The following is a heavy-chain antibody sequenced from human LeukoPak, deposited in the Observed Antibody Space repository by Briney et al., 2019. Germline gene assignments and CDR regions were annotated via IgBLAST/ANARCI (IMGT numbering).Heavy chain of an antibody. V-gene: IGHV3-15*01. CDR3: TTDGGYSSDY. J-gene: IGHJ4*02. CDR2: IRSKTDGGTT. D-gene: IGHD5-18*01. CDR1: GFTFSNAW. Sequence: PGGSLRLSCAASGFTFSNAWMSWVRQAPGKGLEWVGRIRSKTDGGTTDYAATVRGRFTISRDDSKNTLYMQMNSLKSEDTAVYYCTTDGGYSSDYWGQGTLVTVTS.